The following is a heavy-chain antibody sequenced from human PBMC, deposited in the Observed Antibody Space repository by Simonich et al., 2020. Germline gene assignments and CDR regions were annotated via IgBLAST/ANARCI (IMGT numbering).Heavy chain of an antibody. V-gene: IGHV4-38-2*02. CDR1: GYSISSGYY. CDR2: IYQRWTT. Sequence: QVQLQESGPGLVKPSEPLSLPCAVSGYSISSGYYWGWIRQPPGKGLEWIGRIYQRWTTYYNPSRKSRVTISVDTSKNQFSRKLSAVTAADTAEYYCERDPGLTGTTIWFDRWGQGTLVTVSA. D-gene: IGHD1-1*01. J-gene: IGHJ5*02. CDR3: ERDPGLTGTTIWFDR.